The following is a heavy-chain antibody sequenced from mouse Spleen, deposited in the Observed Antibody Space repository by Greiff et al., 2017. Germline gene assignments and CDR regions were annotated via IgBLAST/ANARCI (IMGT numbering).Heavy chain of an antibody. J-gene: IGHJ2*01. D-gene: IGHD1-1*01. CDR1: GFTFSSYA. Sequence: EVKLVESGGGLVKPGGSLKLSCAASGFTFSSYAMSWVRQTPEKRLEWVATISSGGSYTYYPDSVKGRFTISRDNAKNTLYLQMSSLRSEDTAMYYCARQRGVATDFDYWGQGTTLTVSS. V-gene: IGHV5-9-3*01. CDR2: ISSGGSYT. CDR3: ARQRGVATDFDY.